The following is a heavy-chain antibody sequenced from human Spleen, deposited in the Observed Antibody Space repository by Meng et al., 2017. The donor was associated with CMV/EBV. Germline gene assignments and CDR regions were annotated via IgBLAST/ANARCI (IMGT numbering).Heavy chain of an antibody. J-gene: IGHJ6*02. CDR1: GGTFSSFA. Sequence: ASVKVSCKASGGTFSSFAISWVRQAPGQGLEWMGWISGYNGITNYPQKFQGRVTMTTDTSTSTAYMELRSLRLDDTAVYFCARTNRPIVEVPTDAYYFYGMDVWGQGTTVTVSS. CDR3: ARTNRPIVEVPTDAYYFYGMDV. D-gene: IGHD2-2*01. V-gene: IGHV1-18*01. CDR2: ISGYNGIT.